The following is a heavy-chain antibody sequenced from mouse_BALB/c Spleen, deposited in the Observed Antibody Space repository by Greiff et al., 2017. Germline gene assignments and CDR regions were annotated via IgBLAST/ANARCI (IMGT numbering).Heavy chain of an antibody. CDR2: IYPGDGDT. J-gene: IGHJ2*01. Sequence: QVQLQQSGAELARPGASVKLSCKASGYTFTSYWMQWVKQRPGQGLEWIGAIYPGDGDTRYTQKFKGKATLTADKSSSTAYMQLSSLASEDSAVYYCARGGYDYDGDYWGQGTTLTVSS. V-gene: IGHV1-87*01. D-gene: IGHD2-4*01. CDR3: ARGGYDYDGDY. CDR1: GYTFTSYW.